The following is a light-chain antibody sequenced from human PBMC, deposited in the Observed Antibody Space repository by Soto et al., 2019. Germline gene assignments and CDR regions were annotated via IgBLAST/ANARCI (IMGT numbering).Light chain of an antibody. CDR1: QSVARN. Sequence: DKVMTQSPATLSVSLGERATLSCRASQSVARNLAWYQQKPGQAPRLLIYGASTRATGIPARFSGSGSGTEFTLTISSLQSEDFAVYYCQQYNNWWTLGQGTKVDIK. CDR2: GAS. CDR3: QQYNNWWT. J-gene: IGKJ1*01. V-gene: IGKV3-15*01.